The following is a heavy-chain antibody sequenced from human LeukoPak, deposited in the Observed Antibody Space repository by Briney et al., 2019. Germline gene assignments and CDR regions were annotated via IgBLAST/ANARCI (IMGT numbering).Heavy chain of an antibody. Sequence: GESLKISCKGSGYSFTNYWIGWVRQMPGKGLEWMGIIYPGDSDTRYSPSFQGQVTISADKSISTAYLQWSSLKASDTAMYYCARSTATTRGWFDPWGQGTLVTVSS. CDR2: IYPGDSDT. V-gene: IGHV5-51*01. CDR3: ARSTATTRGWFDP. D-gene: IGHD4-17*01. J-gene: IGHJ5*02. CDR1: GYSFTNYW.